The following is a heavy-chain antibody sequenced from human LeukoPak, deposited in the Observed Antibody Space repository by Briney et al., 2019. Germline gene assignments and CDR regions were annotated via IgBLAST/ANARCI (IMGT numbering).Heavy chain of an antibody. Sequence: GESLKISCKGSGYSFTNYWIAWVRQMPGKGLEWMGIISPSDSHIRYSPSFQGQVTISADKSINTAYLHWSSLKASDTAMYYCARHPATTVAFNWFDPWGQGTLVTVSS. CDR3: ARHPATTVAFNWFDP. J-gene: IGHJ5*02. D-gene: IGHD5-24*01. V-gene: IGHV5-51*01. CDR2: ISPSDSHI. CDR1: GYSFTNYW.